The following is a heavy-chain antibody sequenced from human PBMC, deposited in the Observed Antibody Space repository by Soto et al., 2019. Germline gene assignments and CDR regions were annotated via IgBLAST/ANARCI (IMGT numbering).Heavy chain of an antibody. Sequence: GASVKVSCKASGYTFTSYDINWVRQATGQGLEWMGWMNPNSGNTGYAQKFQGRVTMTRNTSISTAYMELSSLRSEDTAVYYCARVRTYYDFWSGYYIWYSHNLLGPADSGSGWFDPWGQGTLVTVSS. CDR3: ARVRTYYDFWSGYYIWYSHNLLGPADSGSGWFDP. CDR2: MNPNSGNT. V-gene: IGHV1-8*01. CDR1: GYTFTSYD. D-gene: IGHD3-3*01. J-gene: IGHJ5*02.